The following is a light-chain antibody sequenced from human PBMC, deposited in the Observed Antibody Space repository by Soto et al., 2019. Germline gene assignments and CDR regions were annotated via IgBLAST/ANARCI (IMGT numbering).Light chain of an antibody. J-gene: IGLJ2*01. Sequence: QSVLTQPASVSGSPGQSITISCTGTSSDVGSYNFVSWYQHHPGKAPKLMIYEGSKRPSGVSDRFSGSKSGNTASLTVSGLQAEDEAHYYCCSFAGSSTWVFGGGTKLTVL. CDR2: EGS. V-gene: IGLV2-23*01. CDR1: SSDVGSYNF. CDR3: CSFAGSSTWV.